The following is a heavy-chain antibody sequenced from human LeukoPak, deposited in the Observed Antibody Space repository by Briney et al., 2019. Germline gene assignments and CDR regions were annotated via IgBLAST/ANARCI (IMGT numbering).Heavy chain of an antibody. J-gene: IGHJ4*02. V-gene: IGHV3-23*01. CDR2: ISGSGDRT. CDR1: GFTFSYYG. Sequence: GGTLRLSCAASGFTFSYYGMNWVRQAPGKGLEWVSGISGSGDRTYYEDSVRGRFTISRDNSKNTLYLQMNSLRDEDTALYYCATRSYFGGQGTLVTVSS. D-gene: IGHD2/OR15-2a*01. CDR3: ATRSYF.